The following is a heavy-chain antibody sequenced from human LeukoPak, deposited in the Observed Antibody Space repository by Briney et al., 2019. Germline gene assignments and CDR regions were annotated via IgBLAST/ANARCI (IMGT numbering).Heavy chain of an antibody. Sequence: GGSLRLSCAASGFTFSDYYMSGIRQAPGKAVEWVSYISSSSSYTNYADSVKGRFTISRDNAKNSVYLQMNSLRAEDTAVYYCARDRATQLWWFDSWGQGTLVTVSS. CDR3: ARDRATQLWWFDS. J-gene: IGHJ5*01. V-gene: IGHV3-11*06. CDR1: GFTFSDYY. CDR2: ISSSSSYT. D-gene: IGHD1-1*01.